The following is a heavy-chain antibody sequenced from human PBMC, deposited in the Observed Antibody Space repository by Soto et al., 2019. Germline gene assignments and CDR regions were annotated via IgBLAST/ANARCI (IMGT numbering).Heavy chain of an antibody. D-gene: IGHD3-3*01. CDR1: GFTFDYYA. CDR2: ISWNSGSI. J-gene: IGHJ6*01. V-gene: IGHV3-9*01. Sequence: PGGSLSLSCAASGFTFDYYAMHWVRQAPGKGLEWVSGISWNSGSIGYADSVKGRFTLSRDNSKNTLYMQTNSLKDEDTAVYYCAKDFPYYDFWSVHYYYGMVVGVQGTTVTVSS. CDR3: AKDFPYYDFWSVHYYYGMVV.